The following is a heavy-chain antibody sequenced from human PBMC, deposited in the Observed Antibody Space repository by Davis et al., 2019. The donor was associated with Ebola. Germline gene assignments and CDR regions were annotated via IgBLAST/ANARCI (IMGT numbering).Heavy chain of an antibody. V-gene: IGHV5-51*01. CDR1: GYSFTSYW. CDR2: IYPGDSDT. CDR3: ARGLPRYCTNGVCPDDAFDI. Sequence: GGSLRLSCKGSGYSFTSYWIGWVRQMPGKGLVWMGIIYPGDSDTRYSPSFQGQVTISADKSISTAYLQWSSLKASDTAMYYCARGLPRYCTNGVCPDDAFDIWGQGTMVTVSS. J-gene: IGHJ3*02. D-gene: IGHD2-8*01.